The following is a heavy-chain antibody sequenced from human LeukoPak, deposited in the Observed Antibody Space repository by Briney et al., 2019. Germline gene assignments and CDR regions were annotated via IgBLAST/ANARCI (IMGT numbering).Heavy chain of an antibody. V-gene: IGHV1-8*02. D-gene: IGHD6-13*01. CDR3: ARVARIAAAGRHPYLFVY. CDR2: INPNSGNT. J-gene: IGHJ4*02. Sequence: GASVKVSRKASGYTFTGYHIHWVRQAPGQGLEWMGWINPNSGNTGYAQKFQGRVTMTRNTSISTAYMELSSLRSEDTAVYYCARVARIAAAGRHPYLFVYWGQGTLVTVSS. CDR1: GYTFTGYH.